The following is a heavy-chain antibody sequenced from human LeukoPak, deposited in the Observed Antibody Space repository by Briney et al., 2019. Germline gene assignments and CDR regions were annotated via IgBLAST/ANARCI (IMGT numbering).Heavy chain of an antibody. CDR1: GFTFSTYA. Sequence: GGPLRLSCAAAGFTFSTYAMSWVRQAPGKGLEWVSSISRSGDKTYYRDSVKGRFTISRDNSKNTLYLQMNSLRAEDTAIYYCAKYNYYGSGSYYNDFDTWGQGTLVTVSS. D-gene: IGHD3-10*01. J-gene: IGHJ4*02. CDR2: ISRSGDKT. CDR3: AKYNYYGSGSYYNDFDT. V-gene: IGHV3-23*01.